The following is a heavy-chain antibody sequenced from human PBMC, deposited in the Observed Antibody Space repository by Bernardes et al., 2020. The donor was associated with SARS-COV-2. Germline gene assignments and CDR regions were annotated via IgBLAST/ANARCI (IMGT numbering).Heavy chain of an antibody. Sequence: ASVKVSCKASGYTFTSYGITWVRQAPGQGLEWMGWTSAYNGNTNHAQKLQGRVTMTTDTSTSTAYMELRSLRSDDTAVYYCARECKKRDLVWFGEPDYYCYGMDVWGQGTTVTVSS. CDR1: GYTFTSYG. V-gene: IGHV1-18*01. J-gene: IGHJ6*02. D-gene: IGHD3-10*01. CDR3: ARECKKRDLVWFGEPDYYCYGMDV. CDR2: TSAYNGNT.